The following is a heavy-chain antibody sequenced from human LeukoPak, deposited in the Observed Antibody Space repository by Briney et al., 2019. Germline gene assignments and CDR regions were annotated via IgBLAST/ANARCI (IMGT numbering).Heavy chain of an antibody. J-gene: IGHJ4*02. D-gene: IGHD3-10*01. V-gene: IGHV1-8*01. CDR1: GYTFTSYD. CDR3: ARGYGSLDY. Sequence: ASVKVSCTASGYTFTSYDINWVLQATGQGLEWMGLMNPNSGNTGYAQKFQARVTMTRNTSISTAYMELSSLRSEDTAVYYCARGYGSLDYWGQGTLVTVSS. CDR2: MNPNSGNT.